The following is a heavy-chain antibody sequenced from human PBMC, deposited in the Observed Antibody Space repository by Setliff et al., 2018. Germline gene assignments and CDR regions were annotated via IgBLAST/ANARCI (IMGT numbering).Heavy chain of an antibody. CDR1: GCSISSSSYY. Sequence: SETLSLTCTVSGCSISSSSYYWGWIRQPPGKGLEWIGSIYYSGSTYYNPSLKSRVTISVDTSKNQFSLKLSSVTVADTAVYYCARQEDDSSGYYSTDWGQGTLVTVSS. V-gene: IGHV4-39*01. CDR3: ARQEDDSSGYYSTD. CDR2: IYYSGST. J-gene: IGHJ4*02. D-gene: IGHD3-22*01.